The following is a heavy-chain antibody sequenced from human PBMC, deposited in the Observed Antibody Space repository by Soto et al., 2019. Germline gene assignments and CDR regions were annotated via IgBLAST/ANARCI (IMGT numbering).Heavy chain of an antibody. V-gene: IGHV4-30-4*01. CDR2: IYYSGST. J-gene: IGHJ4*02. CDR3: ARQFIAAAGIDY. CDR1: GGSINNGDYY. Sequence: SETLSLTCTVSGGSINNGDYYWSWIRQPPEKGLEWIGYIYYSGSTYYNPSLKSRVTISVDTSMNQFSLNLNSVTAADTAVYYCARQFIAAAGIDYWGQGTLVTVSS. D-gene: IGHD6-13*01.